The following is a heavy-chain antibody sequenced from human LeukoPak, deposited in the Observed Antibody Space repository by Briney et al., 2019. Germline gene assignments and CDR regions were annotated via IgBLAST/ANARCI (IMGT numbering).Heavy chain of an antibody. CDR3: ARVVDTAPPDY. D-gene: IGHD5-18*01. J-gene: IGHJ4*02. Sequence: HSGRSLRLSCAASGFTFSSYAMHWVRQAPGKGLEYVSAISSNGGSTYYANSVKGRFTISRDNSKNTLYLQMGSLRAEDMAVYYCARVVDTAPPDYWGQGTLVTVSS. CDR2: ISSNGGST. V-gene: IGHV3-64*01. CDR1: GFTFSSYA.